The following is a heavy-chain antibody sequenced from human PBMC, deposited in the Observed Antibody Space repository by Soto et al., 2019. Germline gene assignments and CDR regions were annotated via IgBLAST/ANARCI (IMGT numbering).Heavy chain of an antibody. CDR3: ARVFTVRWFDA. J-gene: IGHJ5*02. CDR2: ITPLFGAP. Sequence: QVQLVQSGAEVKKPGSSVKVSCTASGGPFSSYAINWVRQAPGQGLEWMGVITPLFGAPHYAQNFKGRITITADKSTKTAYMELSSLTSGDTAVYFCARVFTVRWFDAWGQGTLVTVSS. V-gene: IGHV1-69*06. D-gene: IGHD3-10*02. CDR1: GGPFSSYA.